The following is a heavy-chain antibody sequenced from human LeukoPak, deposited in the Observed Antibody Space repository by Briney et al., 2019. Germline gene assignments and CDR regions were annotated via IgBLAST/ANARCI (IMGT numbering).Heavy chain of an antibody. CDR3: AKDFSGYYLYRVDY. D-gene: IGHD3-22*01. Sequence: SGGSLRLSCAASGFTFSSYGMHWVRQAPGKGLEWVAVISYDGSNKYYADSVKGRFTISRDNSKNTLYLQMNSLRAEDTAVYYCAKDFSGYYLYRVDYWGQGTLVTVSS. CDR2: ISYDGSNK. J-gene: IGHJ4*02. CDR1: GFTFSSYG. V-gene: IGHV3-30*18.